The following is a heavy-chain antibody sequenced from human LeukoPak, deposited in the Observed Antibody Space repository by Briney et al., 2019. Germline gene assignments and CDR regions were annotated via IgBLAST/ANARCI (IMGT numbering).Heavy chain of an antibody. Sequence: AESLSLTCTVAAGSISRSSYDWGWLRQPPWKGLEGLVGIYYSGSTYYNPSINSRVPISVDPSKNQFPLKLSSVPAADTAVYYCARLMAAAGNRPNYFDYWGQGTLVTVSS. CDR1: AGSISRSSYD. V-gene: IGHV4-39*01. CDR2: IYYSGST. D-gene: IGHD6-13*01. J-gene: IGHJ4*02. CDR3: ARLMAAAGNRPNYFDY.